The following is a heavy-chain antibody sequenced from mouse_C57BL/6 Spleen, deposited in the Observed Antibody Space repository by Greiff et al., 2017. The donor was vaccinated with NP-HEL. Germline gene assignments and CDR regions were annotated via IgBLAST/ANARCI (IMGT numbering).Heavy chain of an antibody. CDR3: ARGPPYYFDY. CDR2: ISSGSSTI. J-gene: IGHJ2*01. V-gene: IGHV5-17*01. Sequence: EVKLQESGGGLVKPGGSLKLSCAASGFTFSDYGMHWVRQAPEKGLEWVAYISSGSSTIYYADTVKGRFTISRDNAKNTLFLQMTSLRSEDTAMYYCARGPPYYFDYWGQGTTLTVSS. CDR1: GFTFSDYG.